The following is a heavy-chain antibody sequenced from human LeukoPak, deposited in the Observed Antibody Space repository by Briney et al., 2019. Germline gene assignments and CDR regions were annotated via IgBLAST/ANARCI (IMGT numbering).Heavy chain of an antibody. J-gene: IGHJ4*02. D-gene: IGHD3-16*02. CDR3: ARGQLKAGSNPYYFDY. CDR2: MNPNTGNT. V-gene: IGHV1-8*03. CDR1: GYAFTSYD. Sequence: GASVKVSCKASGYAFTSYDINWVRQATGQGLEWMGWMNPNTGNTGYAQKFQGGVTITRYTSINTAYIELSSLRSEDTAVYYCARGQLKAGSNPYYFDYWGQGTLVTVSS.